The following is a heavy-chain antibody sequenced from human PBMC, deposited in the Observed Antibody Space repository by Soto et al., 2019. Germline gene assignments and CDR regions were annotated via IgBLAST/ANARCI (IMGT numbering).Heavy chain of an antibody. V-gene: IGHV1-2*04. CDR2: INPNSGGT. CDR3: ARDGMEEYQLLWNYYYYGMDV. CDR1: GYTFTGYY. Sequence: GASVKVSCKASGYTFTGYYMHWVRQAPGQGLEWMGWINPNSGGTNYAQKFQGWVTMTRDTSISTAYMELSRLRSDDTAVYYCARDGMEEYQLLWNYYYYGMDVWGQGTTVTVSS. D-gene: IGHD2-2*01. J-gene: IGHJ6*02.